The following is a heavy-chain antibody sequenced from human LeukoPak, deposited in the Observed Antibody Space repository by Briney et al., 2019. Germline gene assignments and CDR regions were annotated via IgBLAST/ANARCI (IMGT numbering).Heavy chain of an antibody. J-gene: IGHJ4*02. CDR2: ISSSSSCI. D-gene: IGHD6-13*01. CDR1: GFTFSSYS. Sequence: GGSLRLSCAASGFTFSSYSMNWVRQAPEKGLEWVSSISSSSSCIYYADSVKGRFTISRDNAKNSLYLQMNSLRAEDTAVYYCARAPAAGFVRFDYWGQGTLVTVSS. V-gene: IGHV3-21*01. CDR3: ARAPAAGFVRFDY.